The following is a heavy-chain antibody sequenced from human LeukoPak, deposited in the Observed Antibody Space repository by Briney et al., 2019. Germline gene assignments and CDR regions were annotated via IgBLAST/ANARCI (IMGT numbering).Heavy chain of an antibody. CDR2: ISSSSSYI. D-gene: IGHD3-22*01. Sequence: GGSLRLSCAASGFTFSSYSMNWVRQAPGKGLEWVSSISSSSSYIYYADSVKGRFTISRDNSKNTLYLQMNSLRAEDTAVYYCAKDALYYYDSSGSDYYYGMDVWGQGTTVTVSS. J-gene: IGHJ6*02. CDR3: AKDALYYYDSSGSDYYYGMDV. CDR1: GFTFSSYS. V-gene: IGHV3-21*04.